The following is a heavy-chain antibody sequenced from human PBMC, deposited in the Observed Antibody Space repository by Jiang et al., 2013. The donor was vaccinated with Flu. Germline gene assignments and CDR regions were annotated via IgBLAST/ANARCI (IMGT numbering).Heavy chain of an antibody. V-gene: IGHV5-10-1*01. CDR1: GYSFTSYW. D-gene: IGHD5-18*01. Sequence: GAEVKKPGESLRISCKGSGYSFTSYWISWVRQMPGKGLEWMGRIDPSNSYTNYSPSFQGHVTISADKSISTAYLQWSSLKASDTAMYFCATSIVDTANFDYWGQGTLVTVSS. CDR2: IDPSNSYT. J-gene: IGHJ4*02. CDR3: ATSIVDTANFDY.